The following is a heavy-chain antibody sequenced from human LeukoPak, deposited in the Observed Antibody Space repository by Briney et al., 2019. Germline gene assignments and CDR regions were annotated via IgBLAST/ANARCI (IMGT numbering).Heavy chain of an antibody. V-gene: IGHV3-23*01. D-gene: IGHD3-10*01. CDR1: GFTFISYA. CDR3: ARAYGSGSFFDY. Sequence: GGSLRLSCAASGFTFISYAMNWVRQAPGKGLEWVSAISGSGDNTYYADSVKGRFTISRDNSKNTLYLQMNSLRAEDTAVYYCARAYGSGSFFDYWGQGTLVTVSS. CDR2: ISGSGDNT. J-gene: IGHJ4*02.